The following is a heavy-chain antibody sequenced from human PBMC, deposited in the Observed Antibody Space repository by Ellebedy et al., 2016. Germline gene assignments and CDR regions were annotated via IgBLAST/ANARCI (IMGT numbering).Heavy chain of an antibody. CDR2: INAGNGNT. D-gene: IGHD3-10*01. J-gene: IGHJ4*02. CDR1: GYTFTTYA. V-gene: IGHV1-3*01. Sequence: ASVKVSCKASGYTFTTYAVHWVRQAPGQRLEWMGWINAGNGNTKYSQKFQGRVTITRDTSASTAYMEVSSLRYADTAVYYCTTSTWFGDSSVLPHFDSWGQGTLVSVSS. CDR3: TTSTWFGDSSVLPHFDS.